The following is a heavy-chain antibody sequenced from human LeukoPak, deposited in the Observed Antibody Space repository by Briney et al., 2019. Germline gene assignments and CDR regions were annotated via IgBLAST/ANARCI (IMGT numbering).Heavy chain of an antibody. CDR1: GGSFSGYY. J-gene: IGHJ6*03. V-gene: IGHV4-34*01. D-gene: IGHD2-21*02. Sequence: SETLSLTCAVYGGSFSGYYWSWIRQPPGKGLEWIGEINHSGSTNYNPSLKSRVTISVDTSKNQFSLKLSSVTAADTAVYYCARDGGDRAYYYYMDVWGKGTTVTISS. CDR2: INHSGST. CDR3: ARDGGDRAYYYYMDV.